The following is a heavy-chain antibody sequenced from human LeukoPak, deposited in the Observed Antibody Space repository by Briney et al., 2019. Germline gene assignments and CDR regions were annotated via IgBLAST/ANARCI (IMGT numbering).Heavy chain of an antibody. CDR2: INPNSGGT. CDR1: GYTFTGYY. V-gene: IGHV1-2*02. Sequence: ASVKVSCKASGYTFTGYYMHWVRQAPGQGLEWMGWINPNSGGTNYAQKFQGRVTMTSDTSISTAYMELSRLRSDDTAVYYWARDFIWGRGAFDNWGQGTMVTVSS. J-gene: IGHJ3*02. D-gene: IGHD3-10*01. CDR3: ARDFIWGRGAFDN.